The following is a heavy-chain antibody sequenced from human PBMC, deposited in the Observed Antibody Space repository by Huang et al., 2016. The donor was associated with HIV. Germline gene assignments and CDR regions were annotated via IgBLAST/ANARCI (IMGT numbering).Heavy chain of an antibody. Sequence: EVQLVQSGAEVKKPGESLKISCKGSGYSFTSYWIGWVRQMPGKGLEWMGLIYPGDSDTRYSPSSQGQVTLSADKSSSTAYLPWSSLKASDTAMYYCARGGYSPDGGFDYWGQGTLVTVSS. V-gene: IGHV5-51*01. D-gene: IGHD5-18*01. J-gene: IGHJ4*02. CDR2: IYPGDSDT. CDR1: GYSFTSYW. CDR3: ARGGYSPDGGFDY.